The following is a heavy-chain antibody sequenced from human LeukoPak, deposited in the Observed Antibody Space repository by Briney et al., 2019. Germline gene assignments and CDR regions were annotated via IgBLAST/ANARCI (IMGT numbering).Heavy chain of an antibody. CDR3: ARDHRGIYSPFDY. D-gene: IGHD2-21*01. J-gene: IGHJ4*02. CDR1: GFTFSSYW. CDR2: IKQDGSEK. V-gene: IGHV3-7*01. Sequence: PGGSLRLSCAASGFTFSSYWMSWVRQAPGKGLEWVANIKQDGSEKYYVDSVKGRITISRDNAKNSLYLQMNSLRAEDTAVYYCARDHRGIYSPFDYWGQGTLVTVSS.